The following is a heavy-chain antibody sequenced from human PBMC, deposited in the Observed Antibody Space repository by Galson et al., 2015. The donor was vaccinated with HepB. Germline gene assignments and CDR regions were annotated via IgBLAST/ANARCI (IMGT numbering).Heavy chain of an antibody. CDR2: IRSKANSYAT. Sequence: SLRLSCAASGFTFSGSAMHWVRQASGKGLEWVGRIRSKANSYATAYAASGKGRFTISRDDSKNTAYLQMNSLKTEDTAVYYCTRRDVDTAMVETFDYWGQGTLVTVSS. CDR1: GFTFSGSA. D-gene: IGHD5-18*01. J-gene: IGHJ4*02. CDR3: TRRDVDTAMVETFDY. V-gene: IGHV3-73*01.